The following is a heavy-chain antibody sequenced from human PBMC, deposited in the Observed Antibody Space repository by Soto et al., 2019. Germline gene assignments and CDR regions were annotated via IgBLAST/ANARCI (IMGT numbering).Heavy chain of an antibody. Sequence: EVQLLDSGGGLVQPGGSLRLSCAASGFTFSNYAMTWVRHGTGKGLEWVSGISGSGGRSYYADSVKGRFTISRDNSKSTLYLQMNSLRAEDTAVYYCAKAYFVSSSEQPDYFDYWGQGPLVTVSS. CDR3: AKAYFVSSSEQPDYFDY. V-gene: IGHV3-23*01. CDR2: ISGSGGRS. J-gene: IGHJ4*02. D-gene: IGHD6-13*01. CDR1: GFTFSNYA.